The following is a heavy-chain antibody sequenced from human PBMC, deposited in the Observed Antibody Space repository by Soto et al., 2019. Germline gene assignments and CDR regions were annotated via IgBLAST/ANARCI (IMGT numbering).Heavy chain of an antibody. Sequence: SETLSLTCTVSGGSISSGDYYWSWIRQPPGKGLEWIGYIYYSGSTYYNPSLKSRVTISVDTSKNQFSLKLSSVTAADTAVYYCARGSTELWFLDYWGQGTLVTVSS. CDR3: ARGSTELWFLDY. V-gene: IGHV4-30-4*01. CDR1: GGSISSGDYY. J-gene: IGHJ4*02. D-gene: IGHD5-18*01. CDR2: IYYSGST.